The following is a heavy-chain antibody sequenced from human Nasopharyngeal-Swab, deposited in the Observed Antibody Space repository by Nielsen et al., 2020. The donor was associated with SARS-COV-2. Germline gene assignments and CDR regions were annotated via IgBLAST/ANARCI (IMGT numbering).Heavy chain of an antibody. CDR3: TRPPEHVMVRGGLYGMDV. V-gene: IGHV3-49*03. CDR2: IRSKLYGGTT. CDR1: GFTFGDYA. Sequence: GGSLRLSCTGSGFTFGDYAMSWFRQAPGKGLEWVGFIRSKLYGGTTEYAASVKGRFTISRDDSKSIAYLQMNSLKTEDTAVYYCTRPPEHVMVRGGLYGMDVWGQGTTVTVSS. J-gene: IGHJ6*02. D-gene: IGHD3-10*01.